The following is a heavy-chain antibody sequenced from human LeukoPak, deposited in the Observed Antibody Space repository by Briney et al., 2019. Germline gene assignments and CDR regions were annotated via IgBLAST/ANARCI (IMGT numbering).Heavy chain of an antibody. CDR1: GFTFSSYG. J-gene: IGHJ4*02. CDR2: ISYDGSNK. V-gene: IGHV3-30*18. Sequence: GRSLRLSCAASGFTFSSYGMHWVRQAPGKGLEWVAVISYDGSNKYYADSVKGRFTISRDNSKNTLYLQMNSLRAEDTAVYYCAKDLGYSYGTRRLRYDYWGQGTLVTVSS. CDR3: AKDLGYSYGTRRLRYDY. D-gene: IGHD5-18*01.